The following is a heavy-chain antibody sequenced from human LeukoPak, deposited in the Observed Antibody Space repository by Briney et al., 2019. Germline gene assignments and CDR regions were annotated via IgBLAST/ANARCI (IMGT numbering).Heavy chain of an antibody. V-gene: IGHV3-20*04. CDR1: GFTFDDCG. CDR3: ARDRGYCSSTSCYMAYDY. Sequence: GGSLRLSCAASGFTFDDCGMSWVRQAPGKGLEWVSGINWNGGSTGYADSVKGRFTISRDNAKNSLYLQMNSLRAEDTALYYCARDRGYCSSTSCYMAYDYWGQGTLVTVSS. J-gene: IGHJ4*02. D-gene: IGHD2-2*02. CDR2: INWNGGST.